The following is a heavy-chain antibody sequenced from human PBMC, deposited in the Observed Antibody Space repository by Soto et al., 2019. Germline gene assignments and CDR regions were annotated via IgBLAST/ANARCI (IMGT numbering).Heavy chain of an antibody. CDR1: GGSIRSSNW. CDR3: ARARLGYRSGGSCFHFDY. CDR2: IYHSGSS. J-gene: IGHJ4*02. V-gene: IGHV4-4*02. Sequence: QVQLQESGPGLVKPSGNLSLICAVSGGSIRSSNWWSWVRQPPGKGLEWIGEIYHSGSSHYNPSLKSRVTMSVDESKNQFSLRLTSVTAADTAVYYCARARLGYRSGGSCFHFDYWGQGTLVSVSS. D-gene: IGHD2-15*01.